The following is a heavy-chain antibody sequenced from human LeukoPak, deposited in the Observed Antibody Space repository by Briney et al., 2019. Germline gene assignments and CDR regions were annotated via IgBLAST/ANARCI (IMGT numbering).Heavy chain of an antibody. CDR3: AQRQGPNSGSYDYFDP. V-gene: IGHV4-4*09. Sequence: SETLSLTCTVSGGSLISYYWSWIRQPPGQGLEWIAYIHSSGYTNYNPSLRSRVTISVDTSKNHFSLTVTSVTAADTAVYNCAQRQGPNSGSYDYFDPWGQGTLVTVSS. CDR2: IHSSGYT. CDR1: GGSLISYY. J-gene: IGHJ5*02. D-gene: IGHD1-26*01.